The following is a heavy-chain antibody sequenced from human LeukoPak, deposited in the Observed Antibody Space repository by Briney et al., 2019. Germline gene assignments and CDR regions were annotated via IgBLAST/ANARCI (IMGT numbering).Heavy chain of an antibody. CDR3: ARDPEYYYGSGSYYSPFFDY. D-gene: IGHD3-10*01. Sequence: PGGSLRLSCAASGFTFSDYYMSWIRRAPGKGLEWVSYISSSGSTIYYSDSVKGRFTISRDNAKNSLYLQMNSPRAEDTAVYYCARDPEYYYGSGSYYSPFFDYWGQGTLVTVSS. J-gene: IGHJ4*02. CDR1: GFTFSDYY. V-gene: IGHV3-11*01. CDR2: ISSSGSTI.